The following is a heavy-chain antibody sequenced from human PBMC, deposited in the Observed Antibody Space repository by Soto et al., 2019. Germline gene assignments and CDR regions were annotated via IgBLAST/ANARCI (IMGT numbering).Heavy chain of an antibody. V-gene: IGHV4-59*02. Sequence: SETLSLTCSFSGDSVTSHYFTWIRQSPEKGLEWIGYMHYTGFSHYNPSLKSRLTISVDKSKNQFTLQLTSVTVADTAVYYCGPSKGNACNPFGGQATRAPVSP. CDR2: MHYTGFS. CDR3: GPSKGNACNPF. CDR1: GDSVTSHY. D-gene: IGHD4-4*01. J-gene: IGHJ4*02.